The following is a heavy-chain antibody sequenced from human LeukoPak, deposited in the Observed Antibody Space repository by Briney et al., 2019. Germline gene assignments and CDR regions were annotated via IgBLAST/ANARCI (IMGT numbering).Heavy chain of an antibody. V-gene: IGHV5-51*01. J-gene: IGHJ3*02. CDR2: IYPGDSDT. CDR3: ARLESVVAHDAFDI. Sequence: GESLQISCKGSGYSFTSYWIGWVRQLPGKGLEWMGIIYPGDSDTRYSPSFQGQVTISADKSISTAYLQWSSLKASDTAMYYCARLESVVAHDAFDIWGQGTMVTVSS. D-gene: IGHD2-15*01. CDR1: GYSFTSYW.